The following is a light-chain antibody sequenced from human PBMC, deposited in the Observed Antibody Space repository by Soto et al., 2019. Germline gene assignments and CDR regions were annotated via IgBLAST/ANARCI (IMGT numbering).Light chain of an antibody. CDR3: CSFAGSSTYV. CDR1: SSDVGTYDL. Sequence: QSVLTQPASVSGSPGQSITISCTGTSSDVGTYDLVSWYQQHPGKAPKLMIYEGGRRPSGVSSRFSGSKSGNTASLTISGLQAEDEGDYFCCSFAGSSTYVFGTGTKVTVL. CDR2: EGG. J-gene: IGLJ1*01. V-gene: IGLV2-23*01.